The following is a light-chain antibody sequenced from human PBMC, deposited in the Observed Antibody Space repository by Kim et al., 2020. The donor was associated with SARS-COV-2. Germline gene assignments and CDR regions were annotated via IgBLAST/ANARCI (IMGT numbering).Light chain of an antibody. CDR2: GKD. J-gene: IGLJ2*01. Sequence: VTLGQTGRITCQGDSLRSYYATWYQQKPEQAPKVVIYGKDNRPSGVPDRFSGSSSGNTAYLTITGTQAGDEADYYCNSRDSSDYVVFGGGTKVTVL. CDR3: NSRDSSDYVV. CDR1: SLRSYY. V-gene: IGLV3-19*01.